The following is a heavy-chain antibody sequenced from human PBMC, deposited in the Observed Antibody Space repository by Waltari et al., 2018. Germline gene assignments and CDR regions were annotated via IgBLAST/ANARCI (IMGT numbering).Heavy chain of an antibody. D-gene: IGHD4-4*01. V-gene: IGHV4-39*07. CDR3: ARDRVLTVTTQGPGWFDP. J-gene: IGHJ5*02. CDR1: GGSISSTSYY. CDR2: IYYSGST. Sequence: QLQLQESGPGLVKPSETLSLTCTVSGGSISSTSYYWGWIRQPPGKGLEWIGSIYYSGSTYYNPSLKSRVTISVDPSKNQFSLKLSSVTAAYTAVYYCARDRVLTVTTQGPGWFDPWGQGTLVTVSS.